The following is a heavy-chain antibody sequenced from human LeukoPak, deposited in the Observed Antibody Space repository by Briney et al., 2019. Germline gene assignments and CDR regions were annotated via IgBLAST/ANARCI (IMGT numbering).Heavy chain of an antibody. J-gene: IGHJ2*01. D-gene: IGHD3-22*01. CDR3: ARQDYYDSGAWYFDL. CDR2: ISTSGST. V-gene: IGHV4-4*07. Sequence: TSETLSLTCTVSGGSISSYYWSWIRQPAGKGLESIGHISTSGSTNYNPSLKSRVTMSVDTSKNQFSLKLTSVTAADTAVYYCARQDYYDSGAWYFDLWGRGTLVTVSS. CDR1: GGSISSYY.